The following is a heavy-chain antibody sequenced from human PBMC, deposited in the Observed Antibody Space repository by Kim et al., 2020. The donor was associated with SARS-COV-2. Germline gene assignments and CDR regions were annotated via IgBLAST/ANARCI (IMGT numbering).Heavy chain of an antibody. CDR1: GFTFSSYG. CDR3: ARDIPEWLDPPYYYYYGMDV. Sequence: GGSLRLSCAASGFTFSSYGMHWVRQAPGKGLEWVAVIWYDGSNKYYADSVKGRFTISRDNSKNTLYLQMNSLRAEDTAVYYCARDIPEWLDPPYYYYYGMDVWGQGTTVTVSS. CDR2: IWYDGSNK. D-gene: IGHD6-19*01. J-gene: IGHJ6*02. V-gene: IGHV3-33*01.